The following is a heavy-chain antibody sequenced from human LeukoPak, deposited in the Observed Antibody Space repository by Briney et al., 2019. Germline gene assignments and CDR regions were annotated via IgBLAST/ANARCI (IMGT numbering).Heavy chain of an antibody. CDR3: ARGNYYDSSGFDY. D-gene: IGHD3-22*01. CDR2: IWYDGSNK. CDR1: GFTFSIYG. Sequence: GGSLRLSCAASGFTFSIYGMHWVRQAPGKGLEWVAVIWYDGSNKYYADSVKGRFTISRDNSKNTLYLQMNSLRAEDTAVYYCARGNYYDSSGFDYWGQGTLVTVSS. V-gene: IGHV3-33*01. J-gene: IGHJ4*02.